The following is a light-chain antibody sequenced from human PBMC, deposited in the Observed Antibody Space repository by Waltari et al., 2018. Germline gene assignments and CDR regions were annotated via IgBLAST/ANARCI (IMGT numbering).Light chain of an antibody. CDR2: LNSDGSH. V-gene: IGLV4-69*01. Sequence: QLVLTHSPSASASLGASVRLTCPLSSGHGRYALAWHQQQPEKGPRYLMKLNSDGSHSKGDGIPDRFSGSSSGAERYLTISSLQSEDEADYYCQTWGTGRVFGGGTKLTVL. J-gene: IGLJ2*01. CDR1: SGHGRYA. CDR3: QTWGTGRV.